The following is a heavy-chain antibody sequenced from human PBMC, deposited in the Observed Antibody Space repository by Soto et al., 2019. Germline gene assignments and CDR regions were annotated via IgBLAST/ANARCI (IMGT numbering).Heavy chain of an antibody. CDR1: GFTFSTYA. Sequence: EVQLLESGGGLVQPGGSLRLSCAASGFTFSTYAVGWVRQAPGMGLEWVSCISRSSGRADYADSVKGRFTISRDNSKNTLYLQMNSLRAEDTAVYYCARENSVTTYWYFDLWGRGTLATVSS. CDR3: ARENSVTTYWYFDL. D-gene: IGHD4-17*01. CDR2: ISRSSGRA. V-gene: IGHV3-23*01. J-gene: IGHJ2*01.